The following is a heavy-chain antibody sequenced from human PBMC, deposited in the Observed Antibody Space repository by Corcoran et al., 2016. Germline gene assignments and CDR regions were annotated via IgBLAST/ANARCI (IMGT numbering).Heavy chain of an antibody. Sequence: QVQLQESGPGLVKPSETLSLPCTVSGGSISSYYWSWIRQHAGKGLEWIGRIYTSGSTNYNPSLKRRVTMSVDTSKNQFSLKLSSVTAADTAVYYCARFVLAAAGTALFDYWGQGTLVTVSS. J-gene: IGHJ4*02. D-gene: IGHD6-13*01. CDR3: ARFVLAAAGTALFDY. CDR2: IYTSGST. V-gene: IGHV4-4*07. CDR1: GGSISSYY.